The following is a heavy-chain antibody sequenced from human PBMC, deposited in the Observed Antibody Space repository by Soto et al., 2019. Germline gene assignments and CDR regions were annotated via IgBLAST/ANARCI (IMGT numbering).Heavy chain of an antibody. Sequence: SETLSLTCAVYGGSFSGYYWSWIRQPPGKGLEWIGEINHSGSTNYNPSLKSRVTISVDTSKNQFSLKLSSVTAADTAVYYCARGPPLYCSSTSCYYDYFDYWGQGTLVTVSS. V-gene: IGHV4-34*01. CDR1: GGSFSGYY. CDR2: INHSGST. D-gene: IGHD2-2*01. J-gene: IGHJ4*02. CDR3: ARGPPLYCSSTSCYYDYFDY.